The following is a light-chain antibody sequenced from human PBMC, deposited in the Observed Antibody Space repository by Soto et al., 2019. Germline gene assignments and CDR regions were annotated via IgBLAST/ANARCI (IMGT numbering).Light chain of an antibody. J-gene: IGKJ4*01. V-gene: IGKV3-20*01. CDR1: QSVSSSF. CDR2: GAS. Sequence: EIVLTQSPGTLSLSPGERATLSCRASQSVSSSFLAWYQHKPGQAPRLLIYGASIRATGIPDRFSGSGSATDFTLTISRLEPEDFAVYYCQQYGTSPPLTFGGGTNVEIK. CDR3: QQYGTSPPLT.